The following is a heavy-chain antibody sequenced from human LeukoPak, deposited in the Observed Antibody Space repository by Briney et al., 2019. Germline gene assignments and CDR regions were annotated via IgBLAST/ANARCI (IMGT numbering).Heavy chain of an antibody. CDR2: INPSGGST. D-gene: IGHD1-26*01. Sequence: ASVKVSCKASGGILSNYTISWVRQAPGQGLEWMGIINPSGGSTSYAQKFQGRVTMTRDTSTSTVYMELSSLRSEDTAVYYCARAPREWEEFWFDPWGQGTLVTVSS. J-gene: IGHJ5*02. CDR1: GGILSNYT. V-gene: IGHV1-46*01. CDR3: ARAPREWEEFWFDP.